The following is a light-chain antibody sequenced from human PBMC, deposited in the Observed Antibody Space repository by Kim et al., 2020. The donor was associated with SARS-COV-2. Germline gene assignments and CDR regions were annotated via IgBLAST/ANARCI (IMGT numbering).Light chain of an antibody. CDR3: YSAADNNLGV. CDR1: VLAKKY. J-gene: IGLJ3*02. Sequence: SYELTQPSSVSVSPGQTARITCSGDVLAKKYARWFQQKPGQAPVLVIYKDSERPSRIPERFSGSSSGTTVTLTISGAQVEDEADYYCYSAADNNLGVFGGGTQLTVL. V-gene: IGLV3-27*01. CDR2: KDS.